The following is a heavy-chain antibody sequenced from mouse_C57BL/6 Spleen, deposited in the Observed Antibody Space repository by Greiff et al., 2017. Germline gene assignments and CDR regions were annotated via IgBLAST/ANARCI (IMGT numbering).Heavy chain of an antibody. CDR2: ISSGSSTI. Sequence: EVKLMESGGGLVKPGGSLKLSCAASGFTFSDYGMHWVRQAPEKGLEWVAYISSGSSTIYYADTVKGRFTISRDNAKNTLFLQMTSLRSEDTAMYYCASEAFAYWGQGTLVTVSA. J-gene: IGHJ3*01. V-gene: IGHV5-17*01. CDR3: ASEAFAY. CDR1: GFTFSDYG.